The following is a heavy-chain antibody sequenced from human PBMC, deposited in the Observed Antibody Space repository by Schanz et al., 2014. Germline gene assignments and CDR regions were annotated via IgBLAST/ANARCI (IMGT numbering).Heavy chain of an antibody. J-gene: IGHJ3*02. D-gene: IGHD5-18*01. CDR2: ITAYNGDT. CDR1: GYTFTSHG. V-gene: IGHV1-18*01. Sequence: QVQLVQSGAEVKKPGASVKVSCKASGYTFTSHGISWVRQAPGQGLEWMGWITAYNGDTNYALKLQCRVTMTTDTSTGPTYMELRSLRSDDTALYYYTRGGYSYALSAFDIWGQGTMVTVSS. CDR3: TRGGYSYALSAFDI.